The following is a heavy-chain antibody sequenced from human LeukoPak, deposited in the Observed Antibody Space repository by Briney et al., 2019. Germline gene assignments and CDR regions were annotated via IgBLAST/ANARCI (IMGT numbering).Heavy chain of an antibody. CDR3: ARDPIVGATTSAGV. V-gene: IGHV3-7*01. CDR1: GITFSTYW. D-gene: IGHD1-26*01. CDR2: IKQDGSEK. J-gene: IGHJ4*02. Sequence: GGSLRLSCAASGITFSTYWMSWVRQAPGKGLEWVANIKQDGSEKYYVDSVKGRFTISRDNAKNSLYLQMNSLRAEDTAVYYCARDPIVGATTSAGVWGQGTLVTVSS.